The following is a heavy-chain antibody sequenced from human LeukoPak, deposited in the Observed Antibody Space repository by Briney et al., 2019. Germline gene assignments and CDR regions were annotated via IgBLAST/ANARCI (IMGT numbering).Heavy chain of an antibody. CDR1: GFSISGGYY. V-gene: IGHV4-38-2*01. CDR3: ARNEGIVVAGTWSDS. Sequence: SETLSLNCAVSGFSISGGYYWVWIRQPPGKGLEWIGSVYHNGNTLFNTSLKSRVTLSVDSSKNQFSLRLSSVTAADTARYYCARNEGIVVAGTWSDSWGQGTLVFVSS. J-gene: IGHJ1*01. CDR2: VYHNGNT. D-gene: IGHD6-19*01.